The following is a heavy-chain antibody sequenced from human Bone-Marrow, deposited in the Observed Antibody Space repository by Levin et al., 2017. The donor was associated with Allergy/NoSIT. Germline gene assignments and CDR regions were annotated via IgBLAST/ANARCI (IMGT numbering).Heavy chain of an antibody. CDR1: GFTFSGYG. CDR2: TWPDASKK. Sequence: GESLKISCSTSGFTFSGYGFHWVRQVPGKGLEWVAITWPDASKKYYAESVKGRFTISRDNSKNTVYLQMNSLRAEDTAVYYCARFKPTMVRGVIIKVNWFDPWGQGTLVIVSS. D-gene: IGHD3-10*01. J-gene: IGHJ5*02. V-gene: IGHV3-33*01. CDR3: ARFKPTMVRGVIIKVNWFDP.